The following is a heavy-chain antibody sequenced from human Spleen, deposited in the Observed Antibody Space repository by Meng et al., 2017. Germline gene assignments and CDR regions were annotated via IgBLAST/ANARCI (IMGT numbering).Heavy chain of an antibody. V-gene: IGHV5-51*01. CDR3: ARHLLWDSTGP. Sequence: GESLKISCKGSGYSFSTYWIGWVRQMPGKGLEWMGIIYPGDADTRYSPSFQGQVTISADKSISTAYLQWSSLKASDTAMYYCARHLLWDSTGPWGQGTLVTVSS. J-gene: IGHJ5*02. CDR1: GYSFSTYW. D-gene: IGHD6-25*01. CDR2: IYPGDADT.